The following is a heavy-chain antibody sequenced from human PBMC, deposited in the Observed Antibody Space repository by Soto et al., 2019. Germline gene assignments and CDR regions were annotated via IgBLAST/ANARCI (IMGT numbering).Heavy chain of an antibody. CDR3: VASLAASGLNWLDP. CDR2: IFANGHT. D-gene: IGHD6-13*01. Sequence: CIVSGGSISEKYWNWVRQPPGKGLEWIGLIFANGHTDYNPSLKSRVTMSVDASKNQFSLRLTSMTAADTAVYYCVASLAASGLNWLDPWGRGTLVTVSS. CDR1: GGSISEKY. V-gene: IGHV4-4*07. J-gene: IGHJ5*02.